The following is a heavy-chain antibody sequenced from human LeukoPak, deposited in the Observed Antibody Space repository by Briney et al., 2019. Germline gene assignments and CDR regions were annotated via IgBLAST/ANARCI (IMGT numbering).Heavy chain of an antibody. V-gene: IGHV4-59*12. CDR2: IYYSGST. D-gene: IGHD6-13*01. CDR3: ARATPYSSSWYLWFDP. CDR1: GSSISSYY. J-gene: IGHJ5*02. Sequence: PSETLSPTCTVSGSSISSYYWSWIRQPPGKGLEWIGYIYYSGSTNYNPSLKSRVTISVDTSKNQFSLKLSSVTAADTAVYYCARATPYSSSWYLWFDPWGQGTLVTVSS.